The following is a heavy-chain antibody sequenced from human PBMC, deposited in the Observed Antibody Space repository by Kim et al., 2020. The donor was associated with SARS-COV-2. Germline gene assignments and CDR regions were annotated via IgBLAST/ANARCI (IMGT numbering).Heavy chain of an antibody. CDR3: ARDRRIAARPKYWYFDL. Sequence: SETLSLTCTVSGGSISSYYWSWIRQPPGKGLEWIGYVYYSGSTNYNPSLKSRVTISVDTSKNQFSLKLSSVTAADTAVYYCARDRRIAARPKYWYFDLWGRGTLVTVSS. CDR1: GGSISSYY. V-gene: IGHV4-59*13. D-gene: IGHD6-6*01. J-gene: IGHJ2*01. CDR2: VYYSGST.